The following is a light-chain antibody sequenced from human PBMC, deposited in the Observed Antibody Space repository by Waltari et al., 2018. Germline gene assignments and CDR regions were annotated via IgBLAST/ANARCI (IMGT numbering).Light chain of an antibody. CDR1: SSNIGKNP. CDR3: ASWDDSLSGFWV. Sequence: QSVLTQPPSASGTPGQRVTISCSGSSSNIGKNPVNWYQHFPGTAPKLLIFSNKERPSGVPARFSGSRSDTSASLAISGLQSGDEAYYYCASWDDSLSGFWVFGGGTKLTVL. V-gene: IGLV1-44*01. CDR2: SNK. J-gene: IGLJ3*02.